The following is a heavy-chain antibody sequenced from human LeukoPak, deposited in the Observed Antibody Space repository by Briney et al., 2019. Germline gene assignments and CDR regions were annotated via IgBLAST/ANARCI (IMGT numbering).Heavy chain of an antibody. CDR3: AKLEYSSSWLYDAFDI. CDR1: GFTFSSYS. D-gene: IGHD6-13*01. V-gene: IGHV3-21*04. Sequence: GGSLRLSCAASGFTFSSYSMNWVRQAPGKGREGVSSISSSSSYIDYADSVKGQFTISRKNAKTSLYRKMNRLRAEAPPIYYCAKLEYSSSWLYDAFDIWGQGTMVTASS. CDR2: ISSSSSYI. J-gene: IGHJ3*02.